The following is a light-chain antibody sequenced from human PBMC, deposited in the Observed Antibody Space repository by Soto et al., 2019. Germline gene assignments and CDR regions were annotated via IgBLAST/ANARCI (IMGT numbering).Light chain of an antibody. CDR2: ANN. V-gene: IGLV1-40*01. J-gene: IGLJ2*01. Sequence: QSVLTQPPSVSGAPGQGVTISCTGSSSNIGAGYDVHWYQQLPGAAPKLLIFANNNRPSGVPDRFSGSKSGSSASLAITGLQAEDEGDYYRQSYDSSLTGGIFGGGTKLTVL. CDR3: QSYDSSLTGGI. CDR1: SSNIGAGYD.